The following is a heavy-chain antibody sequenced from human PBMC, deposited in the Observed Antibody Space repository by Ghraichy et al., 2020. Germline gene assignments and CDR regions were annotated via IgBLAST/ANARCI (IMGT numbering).Heavy chain of an antibody. CDR1: GFTFDDYA. Sequence: LSLTCAASGFTFDDYAMHWVRQAPGKGLEWVSGISWNSGSIGYADSVKGRFTISRDNAKNSLYLQMNSLRAEDTALYYCAKDRGSYPRGNYFDYWGQGTLVTVSS. CDR2: ISWNSGSI. V-gene: IGHV3-9*01. D-gene: IGHD1-26*01. J-gene: IGHJ4*02. CDR3: AKDRGSYPRGNYFDY.